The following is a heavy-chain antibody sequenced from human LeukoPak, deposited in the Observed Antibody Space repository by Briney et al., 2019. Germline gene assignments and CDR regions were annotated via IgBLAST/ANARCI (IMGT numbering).Heavy chain of an antibody. CDR2: IYYSGST. V-gene: IGHV4-59*01. CDR1: GGSIGSYY. CDR3: ARGDIAAASWDNWLDP. Sequence: SETLSLTCTVSGGSIGSYYWSWIRQPPGKGLEWIGYIYYSGSTNYNPSLKSRVTISVDASKNQFSLKLSSVTAADTAVYYCARGDIAAASWDNWLDPWGQGTLVTVSS. D-gene: IGHD6-13*01. J-gene: IGHJ5*02.